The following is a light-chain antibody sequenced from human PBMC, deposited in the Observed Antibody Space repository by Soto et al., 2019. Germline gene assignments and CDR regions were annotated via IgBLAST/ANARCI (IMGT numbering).Light chain of an antibody. J-gene: IGLJ2*01. CDR2: QDS. CDR1: KLGDKY. CDR3: QAWDSSTVP. V-gene: IGLV3-1*01. Sequence: SYELTQPPSVSVSPGQTASITCSGDKLGDKYACWYQQKPGQSPVLVIYQDSKRPSGIPERFSGSNSGNTATLTISGTQAMDEADYYCQAWDSSTVPFGGGTQLTVL.